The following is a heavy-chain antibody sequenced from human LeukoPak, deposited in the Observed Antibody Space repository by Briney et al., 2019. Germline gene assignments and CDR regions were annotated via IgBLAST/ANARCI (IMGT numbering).Heavy chain of an antibody. D-gene: IGHD5-24*01. CDR1: GYTFTDYV. CDR2: LNPNSGDT. CDR3: ARDPRDGYNCPFDY. V-gene: IGHV1-2*02. Sequence: GASVKVSCTASGYTFTDYVINWVRRATGQPPEWMGWLNPNSGDTNYAQKSQGRVTMTRDTSITTAYMELISLRSDETAVYYCARDPRDGYNCPFDYWGQGTLVTVPS. J-gene: IGHJ4*02.